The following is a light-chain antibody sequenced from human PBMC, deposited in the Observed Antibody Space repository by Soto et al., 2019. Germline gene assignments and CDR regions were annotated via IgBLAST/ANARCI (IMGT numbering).Light chain of an antibody. V-gene: IGLV2-8*01. J-gene: IGLJ2*01. CDR2: EVS. Sequence: QSALTQPPSASGSPGQSVTIPCTGTSSDVGGYNSVSWYQQHPGKVPKLMIYEVSKRPSGVPDRFSSSKSGNTASLTVSGLQAEDEADYYCSSYAGSNNLVFGGGTKVTVL. CDR3: SSYAGSNNLV. CDR1: SSDVGGYNS.